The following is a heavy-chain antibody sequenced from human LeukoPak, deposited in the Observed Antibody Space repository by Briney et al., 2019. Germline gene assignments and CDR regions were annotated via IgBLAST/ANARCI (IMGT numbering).Heavy chain of an antibody. Sequence: PSETLSLTCTVSGGSISSSSYCWGWIRQPPGKGLEWIGSIYYTGSTYYNPSLKSRVTISIDTSKNQFSLKLNSVTAADTAVYYCARYYSAMDVWGQGTTVTVSS. V-gene: IGHV4-39*07. CDR2: IYYTGST. CDR1: GGSISSSSYC. CDR3: ARYYSAMDV. J-gene: IGHJ6*02.